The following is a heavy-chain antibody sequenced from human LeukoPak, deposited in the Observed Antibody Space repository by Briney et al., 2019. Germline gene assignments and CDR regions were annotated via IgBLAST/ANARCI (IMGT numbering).Heavy chain of an antibody. CDR2: ISSSGSTI. V-gene: IGHV3-48*03. J-gene: IGHJ6*03. CDR3: ARVELAPYYYYMDV. Sequence: PGGSLRPSCAASGFSISSYEMNWVRQAPGKGLEWVSYISSSGSTIYYADSVKGRFTISRDNAKNSLYLQMNSLRAEDTAVYYCARVELAPYYYYMDVWGKGTTVTVSS. CDR1: GFSISSYE. D-gene: IGHD1-7*01.